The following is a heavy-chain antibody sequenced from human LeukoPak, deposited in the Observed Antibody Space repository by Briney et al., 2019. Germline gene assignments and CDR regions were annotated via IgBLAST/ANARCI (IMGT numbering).Heavy chain of an antibody. CDR1: GYTFTSYD. J-gene: IGHJ6*02. Sequence: AASVKVSCKASGYTFTSYDINWVRQATGQGLEWMGWMNPNSGNTGYAQKFQGRVTMTRNTSISTAYMELSSLRSEDTAVYYCARYASSSWYYYYGMDVWGQGTTVTVSS. D-gene: IGHD6-13*01. CDR2: MNPNSGNT. CDR3: ARYASSSWYYYYGMDV. V-gene: IGHV1-8*01.